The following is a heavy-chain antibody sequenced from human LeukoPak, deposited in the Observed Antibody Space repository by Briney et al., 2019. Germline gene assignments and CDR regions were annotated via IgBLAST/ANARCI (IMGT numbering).Heavy chain of an antibody. J-gene: IGHJ4*02. CDR1: GSIFTSYW. V-gene: IGHV5-51*01. CDR2: IYPGDSDT. D-gene: IGHD2-2*02. CDR3: ARRGYFSSTSCYTTLGPDY. Sequence: GESLQISCQGSGSIFTSYWIGWVRQLPGKGLEWMGIIYPGDSDTRYSPSFQGQVTISADKSISTAYLQWSSLKASDTAMYYCARRGYFSSTSCYTTLGPDYWGQGTLVTVSS.